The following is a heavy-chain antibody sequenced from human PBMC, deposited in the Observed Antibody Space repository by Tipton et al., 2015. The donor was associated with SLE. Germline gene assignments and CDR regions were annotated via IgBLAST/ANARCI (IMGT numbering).Heavy chain of an antibody. J-gene: IGHJ3*01. CDR2: IYNSRSI. CDR1: GGSFSGYY. D-gene: IGHD3-22*01. Sequence: TLSLTCAVYGGSFSGYYWSWNRQHPGKGLEWIGYIYNSRSIYYNASLKSRLTISLDTSKNQFSLRLSSVTAADTAVYYCAKDGNLSDRGAFDVWGQGTMVTISS. V-gene: IGHV4-34*09. CDR3: AKDGNLSDRGAFDV.